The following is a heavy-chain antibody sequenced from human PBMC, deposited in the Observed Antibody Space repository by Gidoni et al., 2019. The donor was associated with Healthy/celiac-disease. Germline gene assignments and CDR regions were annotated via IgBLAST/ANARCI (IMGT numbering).Heavy chain of an antibody. V-gene: IGHV3-49*03. D-gene: IGHD3-10*01. J-gene: IGHJ6*02. CDR1: GFTLGDYA. CDR3: TRARPPFGECYYYGMDV. Sequence: EVQLVESGGGLVQPGRSLRLSCTAPGFTLGDYAMSWFRQAPGKGLEWVGFIRSKAYGGTTEYAASVKGRFTISRDDSKSIAYLQMNSLKTEDTAVYYCTRARPPFGECYYYGMDVWGQGTTVTVSS. CDR2: IRSKAYGGTT.